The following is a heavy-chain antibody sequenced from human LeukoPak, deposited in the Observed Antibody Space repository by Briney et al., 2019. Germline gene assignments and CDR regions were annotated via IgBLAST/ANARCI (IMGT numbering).Heavy chain of an antibody. V-gene: IGHV4-59*01. CDR3: ARGDDFWSGYPL. Sequence: SETLSLTCTVSGGSISSYYWSWIRQPPGKGLEWIGYIYYSGSTNYNPSLKSRVTISVDTSKNQFSLKLSSVTAADTAVYYFARGDDFWSGYPLWGQGTLVTVSS. J-gene: IGHJ4*02. D-gene: IGHD3-3*01. CDR1: GGSISSYY. CDR2: IYYSGST.